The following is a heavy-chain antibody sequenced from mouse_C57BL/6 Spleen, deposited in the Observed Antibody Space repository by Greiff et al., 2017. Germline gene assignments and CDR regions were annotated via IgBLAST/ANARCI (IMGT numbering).Heavy chain of an antibody. Sequence: EVKLVESGGGLVKPGGSLKLSCAASGFTFSDYGMHWVRQAPEKGLEWVAYISSGSSTIYYADTVKGRFTISRDNAKNTLFLQMTSLRSEDTAMYYCARRDYYYAMDYWGQGTSVTVSS. J-gene: IGHJ4*01. CDR2: ISSGSSTI. V-gene: IGHV5-17*01. CDR1: GFTFSDYG. CDR3: ARRDYYYAMDY.